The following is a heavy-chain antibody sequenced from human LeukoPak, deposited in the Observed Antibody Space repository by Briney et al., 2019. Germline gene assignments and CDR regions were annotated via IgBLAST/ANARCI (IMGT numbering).Heavy chain of an antibody. D-gene: IGHD6-13*01. CDR2: INHSGRT. J-gene: IGHJ4*02. V-gene: IGHV4-34*01. CDR3: AREDIAAAGMRRDFDY. CDR1: GGSFSGYY. Sequence: KSSETMSLTCAVYGGSFSGYYWSWIRQPPGKGLEWIGEINHSGRTNYNPSLKSRVTISVDTSKNQFSLKLSSVTAADTAVYYCAREDIAAAGMRRDFDYWGQGTLVTVSS.